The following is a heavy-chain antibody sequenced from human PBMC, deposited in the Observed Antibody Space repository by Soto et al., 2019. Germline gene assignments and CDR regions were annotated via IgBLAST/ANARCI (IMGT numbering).Heavy chain of an antibody. CDR1: GFTFDDYA. D-gene: IGHD3-22*01. Sequence: PGGSLRLSCAASGFTFDDYAMHWVRQAPGKGLEWVSGISWNSGSIGYADSVKGRFTISRDNAKNSLYLQMNSLRAEDTALYYCAKGITYYYDSSGPNNWFDPWGQGTLVTVSS. CDR2: ISWNSGSI. V-gene: IGHV3-9*01. CDR3: AKGITYYYDSSGPNNWFDP. J-gene: IGHJ5*02.